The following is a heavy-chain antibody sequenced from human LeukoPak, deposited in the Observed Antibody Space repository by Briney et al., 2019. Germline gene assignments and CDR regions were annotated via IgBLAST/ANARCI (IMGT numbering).Heavy chain of an antibody. CDR3: ARVLVVPAAHYGMDV. Sequence: ASVKVSCKASGYTFTSYDINRVRQATGQGLEWMGWMNPNSGNTGYAQKFQGRVTMTRNTSISTAYMELSSLRSEDTAVYYCARVLVVPAAHYGMDVWGQGTTVTVSS. CDR2: MNPNSGNT. D-gene: IGHD2-2*01. CDR1: GYTFTSYD. V-gene: IGHV1-8*01. J-gene: IGHJ6*02.